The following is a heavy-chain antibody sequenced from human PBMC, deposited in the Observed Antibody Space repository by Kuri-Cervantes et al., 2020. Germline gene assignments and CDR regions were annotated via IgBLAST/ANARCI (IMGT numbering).Heavy chain of an antibody. CDR3: AKGSTMVQGMVGNYFDY. J-gene: IGHJ4*02. CDR1: GFTFSSYW. Sequence: GGSLRLSCAASGFTFSSYWMSWVRQAPGKGLEWVANIKQDGSEKYYVDSVKGRFTISRDNAKNSLYLQMNSLRAEDTALYYCAKGSTMVQGMVGNYFDYWGQGTLVTVSS. D-gene: IGHD3-10*01. CDR2: IKQDGSEK. V-gene: IGHV3-7*03.